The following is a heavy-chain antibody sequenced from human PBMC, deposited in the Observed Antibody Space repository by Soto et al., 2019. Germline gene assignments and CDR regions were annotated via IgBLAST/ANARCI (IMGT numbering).Heavy chain of an antibody. J-gene: IGHJ4*02. CDR2: INHSGST. D-gene: IGHD3-22*01. CDR3: ARGLTYYYDSSGPKGLDY. V-gene: IGHV4-34*01. Sequence: SETLSVTCAVDGGSFSGYYWSWIRQPPGKGLEWIGEINHSGSTNYNPSLKSRVTISVDTSKNQFSLKLSSVTAADTAVYYCARGLTYYYDSSGPKGLDYWGQGTLVTVSS. CDR1: GGSFSGYY.